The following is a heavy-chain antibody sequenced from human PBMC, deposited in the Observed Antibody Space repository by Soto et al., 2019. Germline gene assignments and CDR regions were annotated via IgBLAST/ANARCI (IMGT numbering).Heavy chain of an antibody. V-gene: IGHV3-73*01. J-gene: IGHJ6*03. CDR3: TSRYCSGGSCYSYAYYYYYMDV. CDR2: IRSKANSYAT. CDR1: GFTFSGSA. D-gene: IGHD2-15*01. Sequence: GGSLKLSCAASGFTFSGSAMHWVRQASGKGLEWVGRIRSKANSYATAYAASVKGRFTITRDDSKTTAYLQMNSLKTEDTAVYYCTSRYCSGGSCYSYAYYYYYMDVWGKGTTVTVSS.